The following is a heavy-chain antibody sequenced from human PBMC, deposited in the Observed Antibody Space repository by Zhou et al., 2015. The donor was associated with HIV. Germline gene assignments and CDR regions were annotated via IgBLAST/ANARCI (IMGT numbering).Heavy chain of an antibody. V-gene: IGHV1-69*01. Sequence: QVQLVQSGAEVKKPGSSVKVSCKASGGTFSSYAISWVRQAPGQGLEWMGGIIPIFGTANYAQKFQGRVTITADESTSTAYMELSSLRSEDTAVYYCAREQNRNYYGSGSYTGGDYYGIDVWGQGTTGHRLL. CDR3: AREQNRNYYGSGSYTGGDYYGIDV. J-gene: IGHJ6*02. D-gene: IGHD3-10*01. CDR1: GGTFSSYA. CDR2: IIPIFGTA.